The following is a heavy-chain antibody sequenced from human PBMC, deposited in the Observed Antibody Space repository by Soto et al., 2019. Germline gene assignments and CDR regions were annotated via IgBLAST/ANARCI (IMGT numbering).Heavy chain of an antibody. CDR2: IWYDGSNK. D-gene: IGHD5-18*01. V-gene: IGHV3-33*01. J-gene: IGHJ6*02. CDR1: GFTFSSYG. CDR3: ARDHRPPAMGYYYYYGTDV. Sequence: PGGSLRLSCAASGFTFSSYGMHWVRQAPGKGLEWVAVIWYDGSNKYYADSVKGRFTISRDNSKNTLYLQMNSLRAEDTAVYYCARDHRPPAMGYYYYYGTDVWGQGTTVTVSS.